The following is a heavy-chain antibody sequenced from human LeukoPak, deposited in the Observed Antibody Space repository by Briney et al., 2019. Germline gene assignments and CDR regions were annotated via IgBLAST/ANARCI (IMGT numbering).Heavy chain of an antibody. CDR2: IYYSGST. D-gene: IGHD5-18*01. V-gene: IGHV4-59*01. J-gene: IGHJ4*02. CDR3: ARGEYSYGFDY. Sequence: SETLSLTCTVSGGSISNYYWSWIRQPPGKGLEWIGYIYYSGSTNYNPSLKSRATISVDTSKNQFSLKLSSVTAADTAVYYCARGEYSYGFDYWGQGTLVTVSS. CDR1: GGSISNYY.